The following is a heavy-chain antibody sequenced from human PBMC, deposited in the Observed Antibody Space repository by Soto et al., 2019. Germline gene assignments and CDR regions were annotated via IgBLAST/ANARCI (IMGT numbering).Heavy chain of an antibody. Sequence: SETLSLTCAVYGGSFSGYYWSWIRQPPGKGLEWIGEINHSGSTNYNPSLKSRVTISVDTSKNHFSLKLSSVTAADTAVYYCARGGYYVFGSAPNYYYYSYMDVWGKGTTVTVSS. CDR1: GGSFSGYY. J-gene: IGHJ6*03. CDR2: INHSGST. CDR3: ARGGYYVFGSAPNYYYYSYMDV. D-gene: IGHD3-3*01. V-gene: IGHV4-34*01.